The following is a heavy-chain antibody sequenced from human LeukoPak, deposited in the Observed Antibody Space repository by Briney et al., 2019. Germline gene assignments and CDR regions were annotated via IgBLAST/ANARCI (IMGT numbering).Heavy chain of an antibody. CDR2: ISSSGRTT. Sequence: GGSLRLSCAASGFTFSSYEMNWVRQAPGKGLEWASYISSSGRTTYYADSLKGRFTISRDNAKNSLYLQMNSLRAEDTAVYYCAKAVDYYDSSGYSGLGDWGQGTLVTVSS. J-gene: IGHJ4*02. V-gene: IGHV3-48*03. CDR1: GFTFSSYE. CDR3: AKAVDYYDSSGYSGLGD. D-gene: IGHD3-22*01.